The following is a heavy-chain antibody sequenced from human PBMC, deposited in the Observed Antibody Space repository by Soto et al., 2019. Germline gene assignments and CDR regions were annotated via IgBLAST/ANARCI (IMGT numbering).Heavy chain of an antibody. CDR2: VNSDGSNT. J-gene: IGHJ5*02. V-gene: IGHV3-74*01. Sequence: EVQLVESGGGLIQPGGSLRLSCVASGFTFNNYWVNWVRQAPGEGLVWVSRVNSDGSNTNYADSVKGRFTISRDNAKNTLYLQMNSLRAEDTAVYYCVRAGDGYNRPYDLWGQGSLVTVSS. D-gene: IGHD5-12*01. CDR1: GFTFNNYW. CDR3: VRAGDGYNRPYDL.